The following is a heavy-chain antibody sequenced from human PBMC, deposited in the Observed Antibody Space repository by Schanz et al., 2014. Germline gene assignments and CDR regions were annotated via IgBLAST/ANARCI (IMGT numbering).Heavy chain of an antibody. CDR1: GFTVSSNY. V-gene: IGHV3-53*01. J-gene: IGHJ3*02. Sequence: EVQLVESGGGLIQPGGSLRLSCVASGFTVSSNYMSWVRQAPGKGLEWVSVIYSDGRTYYGDSVKGRFTISRDNSKNTLYLQMNSLRDEDTAMYYCAKRCSSTSCSHSAFDIWGQGTMVTVSS. CDR3: AKRCSSTSCSHSAFDI. CDR2: IYSDGRT. D-gene: IGHD2-2*01.